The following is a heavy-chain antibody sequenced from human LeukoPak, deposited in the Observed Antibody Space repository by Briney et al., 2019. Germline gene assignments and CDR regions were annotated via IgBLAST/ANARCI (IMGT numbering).Heavy chain of an antibody. CDR1: GGSISSYY. D-gene: IGHD2-2*01. V-gene: IGHV4-59*01. Sequence: SETLSLTCTVSGGSISSYYWSWIRQPPGKGLEWIGYIYYSGGTNYNPSLKSRVTISVDTSKNQFSLKLNSVTAADTAVYYCARTTEDCSSTSCYQYWFDPWGQGTLVTVSS. J-gene: IGHJ5*02. CDR2: IYYSGGT. CDR3: ARTTEDCSSTSCYQYWFDP.